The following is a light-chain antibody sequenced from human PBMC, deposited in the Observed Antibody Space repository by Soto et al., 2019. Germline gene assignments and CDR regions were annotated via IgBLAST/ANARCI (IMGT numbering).Light chain of an antibody. V-gene: IGLV1-44*01. CDR1: SSNIGGNT. CDR2: GND. CDR3: AAWEDSLNAFV. Sequence: QSVLTQPPSASGTPGQRVTISCSGSSSNIGGNTVNWYQQLPGTAPKLLIYGNDQRPSGVPDRFSGSKSCTSASLAISELHSEDEADYYCAAWEDSLNAFVFGTGTKVTVL. J-gene: IGLJ1*01.